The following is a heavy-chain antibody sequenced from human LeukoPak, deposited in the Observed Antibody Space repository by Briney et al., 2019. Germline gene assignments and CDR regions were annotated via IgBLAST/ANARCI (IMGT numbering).Heavy chain of an antibody. CDR2: IYYSGST. V-gene: IGHV4-30-4*08. CDR1: GGSISSSSYY. CDR3: ARASGWFDP. J-gene: IGHJ5*02. Sequence: SETLSLTCTVSGGSISSSSYYWGWIRQPPGKGLEWIGYIYYSGSTYYNPSLKSRVTISVDTSKNQFSLKLSSVTAADTAVYYCARASGWFDPWGQGTLVTVSS.